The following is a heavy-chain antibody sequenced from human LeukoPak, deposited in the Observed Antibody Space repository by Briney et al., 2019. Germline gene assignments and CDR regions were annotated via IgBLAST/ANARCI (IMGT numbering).Heavy chain of an antibody. J-gene: IGHJ4*02. D-gene: IGHD3-22*01. Sequence: ASVKVSCKASGYTFTSYYMHWVRQAPGQGLEWMGIINPSGGSTSYAQKFQGRVTMTRDTSTSTVYMELSSLRSEDTAVYYCASPSVDSSGSGDYYFDYWGQGTLVTVSS. CDR3: ASPSVDSSGSGDYYFDY. V-gene: IGHV1-46*01. CDR2: INPSGGST. CDR1: GYTFTSYY.